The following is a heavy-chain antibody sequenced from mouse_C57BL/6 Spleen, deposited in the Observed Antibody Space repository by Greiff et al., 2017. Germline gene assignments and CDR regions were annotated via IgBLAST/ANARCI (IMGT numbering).Heavy chain of an antibody. J-gene: IGHJ3*01. CDR1: GYTFTSYW. Sequence: QVQLQQPGAELVKPGASVKLSCKASGYTFTSYWMHWVKQRPGQGLEWIGMIHPNSGSTNYTEKFKSKATLTVDKSSSTAYMQLSSLTSEDSAVYYCARALYYDDDGAYWGQGTLVTVSA. V-gene: IGHV1-64*01. CDR2: IHPNSGST. D-gene: IGHD2-4*01. CDR3: ARALYYDDDGAY.